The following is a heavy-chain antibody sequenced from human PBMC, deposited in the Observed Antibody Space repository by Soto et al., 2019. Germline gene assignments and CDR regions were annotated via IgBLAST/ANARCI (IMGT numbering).Heavy chain of an antibody. J-gene: IGHJ4*02. Sequence: PGGSLRLSCAASGFTFSSYSMNWVRQAPGKGLEWVSYISSSSSTIYYADSVKGRFTISRDNAKNTLYLQMNSLRAEDTAVYYCAKDLYSSGWSAYWGQGTLVTVSS. CDR3: AKDLYSSGWSAY. CDR1: GFTFSSYS. CDR2: ISSSSSTI. D-gene: IGHD6-19*01. V-gene: IGHV3-48*01.